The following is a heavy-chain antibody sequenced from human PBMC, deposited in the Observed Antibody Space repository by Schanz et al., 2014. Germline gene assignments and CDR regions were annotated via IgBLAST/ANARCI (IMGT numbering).Heavy chain of an antibody. V-gene: IGHV3-66*01. CDR1: GFTVSNNY. CDR2: LYNNGAA. D-gene: IGHD1-26*01. CDR3: AKELYSGSHYGWFDP. Sequence: EVQLGESGGGLVQPGGSLRLSCAASGFTVSNNYMSWVRQPPGKGLEWVSVLYNNGAAYYAESVRGRFAISRDNSKNTLYLQMNSLRADDTAVYYCAKELYSGSHYGWFDPWGQGTLVTVSS. J-gene: IGHJ5*02.